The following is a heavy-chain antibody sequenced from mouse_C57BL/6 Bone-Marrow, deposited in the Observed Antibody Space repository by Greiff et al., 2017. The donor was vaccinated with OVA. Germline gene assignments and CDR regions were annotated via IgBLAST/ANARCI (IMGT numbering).Heavy chain of an antibody. V-gene: IGHV5-17*01. Sequence: EVKVVESGGGLVKPGGSLKLSCAASGFTFSDYGMHWVRQAPEKGLEWVAYISSGSSTIYYADTVKGRFTISRDNAKNTLFLQMTSLRSEDTAMDYCARRLLWLRAYYYAMDYWGQGTSVTVSS. J-gene: IGHJ4*01. D-gene: IGHD2-2*01. CDR3: ARRLLWLRAYYYAMDY. CDR1: GFTFSDYG. CDR2: ISSGSSTI.